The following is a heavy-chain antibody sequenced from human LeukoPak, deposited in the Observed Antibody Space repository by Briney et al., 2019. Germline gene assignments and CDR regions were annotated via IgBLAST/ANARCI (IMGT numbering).Heavy chain of an antibody. Sequence: SETLSLTCAVYGGSFSGYYWSWIRQPPGKGLEWIGEINHSGSTNYNPSLKSRVTISVDTSKNQFSLKLSSVTAADTAVYYCARGRAGRRPPWYFDLWGRGTLVTVPS. CDR1: GGSFSGYY. V-gene: IGHV4-34*01. J-gene: IGHJ2*01. CDR3: ARGRAGRRPPWYFDL. D-gene: IGHD6-19*01. CDR2: INHSGST.